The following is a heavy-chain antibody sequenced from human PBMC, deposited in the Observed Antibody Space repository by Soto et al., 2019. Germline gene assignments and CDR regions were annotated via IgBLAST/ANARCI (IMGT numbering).Heavy chain of an antibody. J-gene: IGHJ6*02. Sequence: EVQLLESGGGLVQPGGSLRLSCAASGFTFSRYTMSWVRQAPGKGLEWVSAISGSGGSTYYADSVKGRFTISRDNSKNTLYLQMNSLRAADTAVYYCAKDDGGAVYCYCCGMDVWGQGTTVTVSS. CDR2: ISGSGGST. D-gene: IGHD1-26*01. CDR3: AKDDGGAVYCYCCGMDV. V-gene: IGHV3-23*01. CDR1: GFTFSRYT.